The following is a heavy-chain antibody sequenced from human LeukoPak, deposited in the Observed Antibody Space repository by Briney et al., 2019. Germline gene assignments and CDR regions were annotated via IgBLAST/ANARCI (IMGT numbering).Heavy chain of an antibody. CDR3: ARGAVYSSGWYWFDP. V-gene: IGHV1-8*03. D-gene: IGHD6-19*01. J-gene: IGHJ5*02. CDR1: GYTFTSYD. Sequence: ASVKVSCKASGYTFTSYDINWVRQATGQGLEWMGWMSPNSGNTGYAQKFQGRVTITRNTSISTAYMELSSLRSEDTAVYYCARGAVYSSGWYWFDPWGQGTLVTVSS. CDR2: MSPNSGNT.